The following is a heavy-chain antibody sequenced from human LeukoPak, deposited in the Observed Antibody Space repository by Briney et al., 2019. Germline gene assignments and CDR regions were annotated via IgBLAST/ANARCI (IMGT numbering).Heavy chain of an antibody. CDR3: ARKTDHQTGGDY. Sequence: GGSLRLSCAASGFTFSSYGMHWVRQAPGKGLEWVALIWSDGSSQSYADSVKGRFTISRDNAKDTLYLQMNSLRAEDTAVYYCARKTDHQTGGDYWGQGTLVTVSS. CDR2: IWSDGSSQ. CDR1: GFTFSSYG. D-gene: IGHD1-1*01. V-gene: IGHV3-33*01. J-gene: IGHJ4*02.